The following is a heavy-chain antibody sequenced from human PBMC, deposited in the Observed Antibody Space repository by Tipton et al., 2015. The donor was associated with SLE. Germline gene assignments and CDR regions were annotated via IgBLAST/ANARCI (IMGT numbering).Heavy chain of an antibody. CDR3: ARDPHESLYSSSIFDY. J-gene: IGHJ4*02. CDR1: GFTFSSYA. Sequence: SLRLSCAASGFTFSSYAMSWVRQAPGKGLEWVSVIYSGGSSTYYADSVKGRFTISRDNSKNTLYLQMNSLRAEDTAVYYCARDPHESLYSSSIFDYWGQGTLVTVSS. V-gene: IGHV3-23*03. D-gene: IGHD6-6*01. CDR2: IYSGGSST.